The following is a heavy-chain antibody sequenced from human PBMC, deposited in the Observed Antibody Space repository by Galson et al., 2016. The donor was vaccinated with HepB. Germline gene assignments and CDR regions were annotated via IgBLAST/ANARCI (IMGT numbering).Heavy chain of an antibody. CDR3: AKKPGGWYKSEPFDY. D-gene: IGHD6-19*01. CDR2: IKEDGSEK. V-gene: IGHV3-7*03. CDR1: GFTLGGYW. Sequence: SLRLSCAASGFTLGGYWMNWVRQAPGKGLEWVAIIKEDGSEKYYVDSVRGRFTISRDNAKNSLSLQMNSLRAEDTAIYYCAKKPGGWYKSEPFDYWGQGTLVTVSS. J-gene: IGHJ4*02.